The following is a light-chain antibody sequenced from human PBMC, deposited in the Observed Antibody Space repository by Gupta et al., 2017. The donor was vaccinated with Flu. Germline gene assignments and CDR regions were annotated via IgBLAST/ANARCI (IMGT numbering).Light chain of an antibody. J-gene: IGLJ1*01. Sequence: SNSNIGSNTMNWYQQLPGAAPKPLIHTDTQRPSGVPDRFSGSKSGTSASLAISGLQSEDEADYYCAVWDGSLNGYVFGAGTKVTVL. CDR1: NSNIGSNT. CDR2: TDT. V-gene: IGLV1-44*01. CDR3: AVWDGSLNGYV.